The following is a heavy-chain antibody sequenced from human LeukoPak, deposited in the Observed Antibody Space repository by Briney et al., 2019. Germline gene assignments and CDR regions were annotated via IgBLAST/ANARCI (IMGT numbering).Heavy chain of an antibody. Sequence: PGGSLRLSCAASGFTFSSYAMHWVRQAPGKGLEWVAVISYDGSNKYYADSVKGRFTISRDNSKNTLYLQMNSLRAEDTAVYYCARDLDHRYSSSWHGDYWGQGTLVTVSS. D-gene: IGHD6-13*01. CDR2: ISYDGSNK. V-gene: IGHV3-30-3*01. CDR1: GFTFSSYA. CDR3: ARDLDHRYSSSWHGDY. J-gene: IGHJ4*02.